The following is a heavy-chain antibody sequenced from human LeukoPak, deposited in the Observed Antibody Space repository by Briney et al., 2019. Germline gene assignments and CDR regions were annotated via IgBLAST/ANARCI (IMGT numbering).Heavy chain of an antibody. D-gene: IGHD3-10*01. CDR3: ARDYYGSGSYSPHFDY. Sequence: SETLSLTCTVSGGSISSSSYYWGWIRQPPGKGLEWIGSIYYSGSTYYNPSLKSRVTISVDTSKNQFSLKLSSVTAADTAVYYCARDYYGSGSYSPHFDYWGQGTLVTVSS. CDR1: GGSISSSSYY. J-gene: IGHJ4*02. V-gene: IGHV4-39*07. CDR2: IYYSGST.